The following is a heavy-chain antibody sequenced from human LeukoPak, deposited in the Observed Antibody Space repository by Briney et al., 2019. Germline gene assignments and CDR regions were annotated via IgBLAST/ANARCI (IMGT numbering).Heavy chain of an antibody. CDR1: GFTFDDYA. Sequence: GGSLRLSCAASGFTFDDYAMHWVRQAPGKGLEWVSLISWDGGSTYYADSVKGRFTISRDNSKNSLYLQMNSLRAEDTALYYCAKDKSRIEWFGSGSYMDVWGKGTTVTVSS. CDR3: AKDKSRIEWFGSGSYMDV. J-gene: IGHJ6*03. D-gene: IGHD3-10*01. V-gene: IGHV3-43D*03. CDR2: ISWDGGST.